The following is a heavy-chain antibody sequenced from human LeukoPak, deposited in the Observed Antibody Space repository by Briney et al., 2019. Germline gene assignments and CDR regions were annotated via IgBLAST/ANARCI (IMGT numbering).Heavy chain of an antibody. Sequence: GGSLRLSCAASGFTFSSYWMSWVRQAPGKGLEWVANIKQDGYEKYYVDSVEGRFTISRDNAKNSLYLQMNSLRADDTAIYYCARDKIVGPTTLDYWGQGTLVTVSS. D-gene: IGHD1-26*01. J-gene: IGHJ4*02. CDR3: ARDKIVGPTTLDY. CDR2: IKQDGYEK. V-gene: IGHV3-7*01. CDR1: GFTFSSYW.